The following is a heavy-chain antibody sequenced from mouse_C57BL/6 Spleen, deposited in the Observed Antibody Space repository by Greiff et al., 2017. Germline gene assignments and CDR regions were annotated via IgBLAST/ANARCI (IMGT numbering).Heavy chain of an antibody. D-gene: IGHD1-1*01. CDR3: GREGASYGFAY. V-gene: IGHV1-54*01. CDR1: GYAFTNYL. CDR2: INPGSGGT. Sequence: VQLQQSGAELVRPGTSVKVSCKASGYAFTNYLIEWVKQRPGQGLEWIGVINPGSGGTNYNEKFKGKATLTADKSSSTAYMQLSSLTSEDSAVYFWGREGASYGFAYWGQGTLVTVSA. J-gene: IGHJ3*01.